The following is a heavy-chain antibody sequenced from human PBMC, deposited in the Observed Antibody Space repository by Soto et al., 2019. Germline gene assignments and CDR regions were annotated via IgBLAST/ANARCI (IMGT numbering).Heavy chain of an antibody. J-gene: IGHJ5*02. V-gene: IGHV1-18*04. CDR3: AGKNGYCSGGNCYFWLDP. D-gene: IGHD2-15*01. CDR1: GYTFTDHA. CDR2: ISAYNGDT. Sequence: ASVKVSCKTSGYTFTDHAISWVRQAPGQGLEWMGWISAYNGDTIYAQKFQGRVTMATDTSTSTAYMELRSLKFDDTAVYYCAGKNGYCSGGNCYFWLDPWGQGTLVTVS.